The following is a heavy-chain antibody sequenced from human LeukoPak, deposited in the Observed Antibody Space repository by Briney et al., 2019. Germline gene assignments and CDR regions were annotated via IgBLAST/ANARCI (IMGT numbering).Heavy chain of an antibody. D-gene: IGHD2-2*01. CDR3: AKDQPCSSTSCSIDY. CDR1: GFSFSSFA. CDR2: ISSSGDTT. V-gene: IGHV3-23*01. J-gene: IGHJ4*02. Sequence: PGGSLRLSCAASGFSFSSFAMSWVRQAPGKGLEWVSPISSSGDTTYYTESVKGRFTISRDNSKNMLYLQMNSLRVEDTAVYYCAKDQPCSSTSCSIDYWGQGILVTVSS.